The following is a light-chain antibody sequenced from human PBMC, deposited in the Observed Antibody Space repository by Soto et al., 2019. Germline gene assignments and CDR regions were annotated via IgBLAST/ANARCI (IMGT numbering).Light chain of an antibody. V-gene: IGKV1-5*01. CDR2: DAS. CDR1: QRISSW. CDR3: QQYNSYSRT. J-gene: IGKJ1*01. Sequence: DIQMTESPAALYASVGDRVNITYRASQRISSWLAWYQQRPGKAPKLLIYDASSLESGVPSRFSGSGSGTEFTLTISSLQPDDFATYYCQQYNSYSRTFGQGTKVDIK.